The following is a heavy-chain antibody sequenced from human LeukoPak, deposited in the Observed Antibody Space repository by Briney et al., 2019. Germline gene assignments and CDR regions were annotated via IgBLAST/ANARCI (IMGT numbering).Heavy chain of an antibody. J-gene: IGHJ6*03. CDR1: GGSISSYY. D-gene: IGHD2-2*02. CDR3: AREVVPAAIGPNDYYYYYMDV. Sequence: SETLSLTCTVSGGSISSYYWSWIRQPPGKGLEWIGYIYYSGSTNYNPSLKSRVTISVDTSKNQFSLKLSSVTAADTAVYYCAREVVPAAIGPNDYYYYYMDVWGKGTTVTVS. CDR2: IYYSGST. V-gene: IGHV4-59*01.